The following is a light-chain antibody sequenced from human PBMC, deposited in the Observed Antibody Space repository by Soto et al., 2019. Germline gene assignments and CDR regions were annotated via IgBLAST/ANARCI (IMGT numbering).Light chain of an antibody. Sequence: QSVLTQPPSVSAAPGQKFTISCSGSSSNIXXXSVXWYQQLPGTAPKLLIYDDNKRPSGIPDRFSGSKSGTSAKLGITGFQTGDEADYYCGSWDSSLSAYVFGTETKVIVL. J-gene: IGLJ1*01. CDR3: GSWDSSLSAYV. CDR2: DDN. V-gene: IGLV1-51*01. CDR1: SSNIXXXS.